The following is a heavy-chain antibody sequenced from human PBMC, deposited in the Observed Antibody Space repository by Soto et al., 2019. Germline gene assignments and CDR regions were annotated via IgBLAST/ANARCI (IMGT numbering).Heavy chain of an antibody. CDR1: GGSISSTSYY. CDR3: ARHGDPSWWLRGFDY. V-gene: IGHV4-39*01. J-gene: IGHJ4*02. D-gene: IGHD5-12*01. Sequence: QLQLQESGPGLVKPSETLSLSCSVSGGSISSTSYYWGWIRQPPGKGLEWIGSIDYSGSADYNPSVSSQVTISVDISQTQFCRKFTSACARETAVDYCARHGDPSWWLRGFDYWGQGTRVTASS. CDR2: IDYSGSA.